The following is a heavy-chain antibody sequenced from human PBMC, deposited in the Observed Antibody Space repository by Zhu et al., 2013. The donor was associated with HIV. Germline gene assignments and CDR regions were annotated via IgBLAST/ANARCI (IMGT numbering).Heavy chain of an antibody. CDR2: FIPIFGIT. Sequence: QVQLVQSGAEVKKPGSSVKVSCKASGGSFSNFGFSWVRQAPGQGLEWMGSFIPIFGITNYAHRFQGRVTISADESTTTVYTDLGSLKTEDTATYYCARAFRELLEDDAFDIWGQGTIVTVST. D-gene: IGHD3-10*01. V-gene: IGHV1-69*18. CDR1: GGSFSNFG. CDR3: ARAFRELLEDDAFDI. J-gene: IGHJ3*02.